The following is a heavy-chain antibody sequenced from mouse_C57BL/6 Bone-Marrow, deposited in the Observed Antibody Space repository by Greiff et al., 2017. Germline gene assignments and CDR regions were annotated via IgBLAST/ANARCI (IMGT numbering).Heavy chain of an antibody. Sequence: QVQLQQSGAELARPGASVKLSCKASGYTFTSYGISWVKQRTGQGLEWIGEIYPRSGNTYYNEKFKGKATLTADKSSSTAYMELRSLTSEDSAVYFWARRGYYGSSYAMDYWGQGTSVTVSS. CDR1: GYTFTSYG. CDR2: IYPRSGNT. J-gene: IGHJ4*01. V-gene: IGHV1-81*01. D-gene: IGHD1-1*01. CDR3: ARRGYYGSSYAMDY.